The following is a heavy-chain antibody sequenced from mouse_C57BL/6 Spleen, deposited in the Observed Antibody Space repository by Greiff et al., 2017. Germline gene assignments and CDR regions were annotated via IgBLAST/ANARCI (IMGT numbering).Heavy chain of an antibody. Sequence: DVMLVESGGGLVKPGGSLKLSCAASGFTFSDYGMHWVRQAPEKGLEWVAYISSGSSTIYYADTVKGRFTISRDNAKNTLFLQMTSLRSEDTAMYYCARGRTYYSNYGFAYWGQGTLVTVSA. V-gene: IGHV5-17*01. D-gene: IGHD2-5*01. J-gene: IGHJ3*01. CDR3: ARGRTYYSNYGFAY. CDR1: GFTFSDYG. CDR2: ISSGSSTI.